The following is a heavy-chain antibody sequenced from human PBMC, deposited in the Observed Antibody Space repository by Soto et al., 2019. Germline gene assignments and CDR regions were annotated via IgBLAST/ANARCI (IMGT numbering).Heavy chain of an antibody. Sequence: QVQLVESGGGLVKPGGSLRLSCAASGFTFTDYYMTWIRQAPGNGLEWVSYISSSGSTIYYAESVKGRFTVSRDNAKNSLYLQMNSLRAEDTAVYYCARVLVFYGGFDPWGQGTLVTVSS. D-gene: IGHD2-21*02. CDR3: ARVLVFYGGFDP. V-gene: IGHV3-11*01. CDR1: GFTFTDYY. J-gene: IGHJ5*02. CDR2: ISSSGSTI.